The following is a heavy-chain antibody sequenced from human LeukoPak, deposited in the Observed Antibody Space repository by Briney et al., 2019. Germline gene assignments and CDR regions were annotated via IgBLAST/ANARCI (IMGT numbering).Heavy chain of an antibody. Sequence: SETLSLTCTVSGGSISSGDYYWSWIRQPPGKGLEWIGYIYYSGSSYYIPSLKSRVTMSVDTSKNQFSLRLSSVTAADTAVYYCARQIYGDLYYFDYWGQGTLVTVSS. J-gene: IGHJ4*02. CDR1: GGSISSGDYY. V-gene: IGHV4-30-4*01. CDR3: ARQIYGDLYYFDY. D-gene: IGHD4-17*01. CDR2: IYYSGSS.